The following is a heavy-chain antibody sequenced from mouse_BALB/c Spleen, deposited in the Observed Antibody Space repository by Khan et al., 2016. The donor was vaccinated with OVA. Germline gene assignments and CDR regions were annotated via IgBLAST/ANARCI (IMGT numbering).Heavy chain of an antibody. Sequence: VRLQQSGPELVKPGASVKIPCKASGYAFTDYNMDWVKQSHGKSLEWIGDITPINGDTIYNQNFKGEATLTVDKSSNTASMEIRSLTSEDTAVEYWARGGFGIPFAYWGQGTLVTVSA. CDR3: ARGGFGIPFAY. CDR2: ITPINGDT. J-gene: IGHJ3*01. D-gene: IGHD1-1*01. V-gene: IGHV1-18*01. CDR1: GYAFTDYN.